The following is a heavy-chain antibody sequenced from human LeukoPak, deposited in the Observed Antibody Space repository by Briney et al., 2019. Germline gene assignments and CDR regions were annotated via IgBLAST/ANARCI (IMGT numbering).Heavy chain of an antibody. D-gene: IGHD3-10*01. J-gene: IGHJ3*02. Sequence: PSETLSLTCTVSGGSISSSSYYWGWIRRSPGKGLEWIGSIYYSGSTYNNPSLRSRTTISVDTSKNHFSLKLTSVTAADTAVYYCARWMVGDAFDIWGQGTMVTVSS. CDR3: ARWMVGDAFDI. CDR1: GGSISSSSYY. CDR2: IYYSGST. V-gene: IGHV4-39*02.